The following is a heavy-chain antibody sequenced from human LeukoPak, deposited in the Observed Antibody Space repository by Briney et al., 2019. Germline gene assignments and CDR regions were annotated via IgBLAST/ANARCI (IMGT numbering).Heavy chain of an antibody. J-gene: IGHJ4*02. CDR3: ARDRDYDSANFDY. V-gene: IGHV3-33*01. CDR1: GFTFSSFG. Sequence: GGSLRLSCAASGFTFSSFGMHWVRQAPGKGLEWVAVIWYDGGHKYYADSVKGRFSISRDNSKNTLYLQMSSLRAEDTAVYYCARDRDYDSANFDYWGQGTLVTVPS. CDR2: IWYDGGHK. D-gene: IGHD3-22*01.